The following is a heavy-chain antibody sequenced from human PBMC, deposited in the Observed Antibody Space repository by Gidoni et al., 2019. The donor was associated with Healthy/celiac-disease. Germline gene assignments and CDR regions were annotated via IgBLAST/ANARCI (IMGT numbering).Heavy chain of an antibody. D-gene: IGHD3-22*01. CDR2: IVVGSGNT. CDR1: GFPFTSSA. J-gene: IGHJ4*02. CDR3: AADSGYYYDSSGYQSDY. V-gene: IGHV1-58*01. Sequence: MQLVQSGPAVKKPGTSVKVSCKASGFPFTSSAVQWVRQARGQRLEWIGWIVVGSGNTNYAQKFQERVTITRDMSTSTAYMELSSLRSEDTAVYYCAADSGYYYDSSGYQSDYWGQGTLVTVSS.